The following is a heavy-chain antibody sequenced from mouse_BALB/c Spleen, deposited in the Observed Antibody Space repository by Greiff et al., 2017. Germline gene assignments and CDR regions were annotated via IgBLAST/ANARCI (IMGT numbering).Heavy chain of an antibody. V-gene: IGHV5-6*02. J-gene: IGHJ2*01. Sequence: DVMLVESGGDLVKPGGSLKLSCAASGFTFSSYGMSWVRQTPDKRLEWVATISSGGSYTYYPDSVKGRFTISRDNAKNTLYLQMSSLKSEDTAMYYCARRDGSFDYWGQGTTLTVSS. CDR2: ISSGGSYT. CDR1: GFTFSSYG. CDR3: ARRDGSFDY. D-gene: IGHD2-3*01.